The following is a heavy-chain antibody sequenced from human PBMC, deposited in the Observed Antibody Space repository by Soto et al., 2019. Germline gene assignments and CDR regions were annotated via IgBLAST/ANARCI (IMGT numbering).Heavy chain of an antibody. V-gene: IGHV3-48*02. D-gene: IGHD5-12*01. CDR1: GFTLSSYS. CDR3: ARDGEYSGYDIDY. Sequence: GGSLRLSCAASGFTLSSYSMNWVRQAPGKGLDWVAYISRTSSAIYYADSVKGRFTISRDNANNSLFLQMNGLRDEDTAVYYCARDGEYSGYDIDYWGLGTLVTVSS. CDR2: ISRTSSAI. J-gene: IGHJ4*02.